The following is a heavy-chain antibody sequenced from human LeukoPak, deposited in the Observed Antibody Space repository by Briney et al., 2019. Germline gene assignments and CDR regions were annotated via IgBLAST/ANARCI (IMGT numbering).Heavy chain of an antibody. CDR2: INHSGST. CDR3: ARGRRTRIAVAGYNWFDP. V-gene: IGHV4-34*01. J-gene: IGHJ5*02. Sequence: PSETLSLTCAVYGGSFSGYYWSWIRQPPGKGLEWIGEINHSGSTNYNPSLKGRVTISVDTSKNQFSLKLSSVTAADTAVYYCARGRRTRIAVAGYNWFDPWGQGTLVTVSS. CDR1: GGSFSGYY. D-gene: IGHD6-19*01.